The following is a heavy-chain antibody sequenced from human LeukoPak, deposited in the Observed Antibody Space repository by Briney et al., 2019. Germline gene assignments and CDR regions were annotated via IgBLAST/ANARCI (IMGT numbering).Heavy chain of an antibody. CDR2: INHSGST. D-gene: IGHD2-8*01. Sequence: SETLSLTCAVYGGSFSGYYWSWIRQPPGKGLEWIGEINHSGSTNYNPSLKSRVTISVDTSKNQFSLKLSSVTAADTAVYYCARGNIVLMVYAPYSNSGMNVGGQGTTVPVS. CDR1: GGSFSGYY. V-gene: IGHV4-34*01. J-gene: IGHJ6*02. CDR3: ARGNIVLMVYAPYSNSGMNV.